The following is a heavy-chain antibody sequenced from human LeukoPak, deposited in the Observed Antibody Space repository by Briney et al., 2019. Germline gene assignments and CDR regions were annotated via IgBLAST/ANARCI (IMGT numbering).Heavy chain of an antibody. Sequence: SQTLSFTCIVSGDSIVSDGYYWTWIRQHPGKGLEWIGYIYYSGNTYYNPSLKSRVSISVDTSRNQFSLKLSSVTAADTAVYYCAGDSRVRGVLKAFDIWGQGTLVTVSS. CDR3: AGDSRVRGVLKAFDI. V-gene: IGHV4-31*03. J-gene: IGHJ3*02. CDR2: IYYSGNT. CDR1: GDSIVSDGYY. D-gene: IGHD3-10*01.